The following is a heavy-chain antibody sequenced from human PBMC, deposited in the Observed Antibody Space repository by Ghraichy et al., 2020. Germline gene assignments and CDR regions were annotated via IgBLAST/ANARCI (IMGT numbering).Heavy chain of an antibody. J-gene: IGHJ4*02. Sequence: TLSLTCTVSGGSISSGRYYWSWIRQHPGKGLEWIGYIYSSGNTYYNPSLQSRVSMSVDTSNNQFSLELTSVTAADTAVYYCARAYLWFGESPPGYWGQGTLVTVST. V-gene: IGHV4-30-4*08. CDR1: GGSISSGRYY. CDR2: IYSSGNT. CDR3: ARAYLWFGESPPGY. D-gene: IGHD3-10*01.